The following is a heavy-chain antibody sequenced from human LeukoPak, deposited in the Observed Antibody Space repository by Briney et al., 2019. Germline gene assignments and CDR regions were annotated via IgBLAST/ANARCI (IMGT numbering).Heavy chain of an antibody. Sequence: PSETLSLTCTVSGGSISSYYWSWIRQPPGKGLEWIGYIYYSGSTNYNPSLKSRVTISVDTFKNQFSLKLSSVTAADTAVYYCVRGGGSYLGAFDIWGQGTMVTVSS. D-gene: IGHD1-26*01. CDR1: GGSISSYY. V-gene: IGHV4-59*01. J-gene: IGHJ3*02. CDR3: VRGGGSYLGAFDI. CDR2: IYYSGST.